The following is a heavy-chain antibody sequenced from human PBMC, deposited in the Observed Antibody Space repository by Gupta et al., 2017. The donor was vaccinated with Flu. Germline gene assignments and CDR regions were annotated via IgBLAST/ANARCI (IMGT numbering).Heavy chain of an antibody. Sequence: QLQLQESGPGLVKPSATLSLTCTVSGGSISTGSYYWGWIRQPPGKGLEWIGNIYYTGSTYYNPSLKSRVTISVDTSKNQCSLKLSSVTAADTAVDDCARWPEAAYVDVWGQGTTVTVSS. J-gene: IGHJ6*02. V-gene: IGHV4-39*01. CDR3: ARWPEAAYVDV. CDR1: GGSISTGSYY. CDR2: IYYTGST. D-gene: IGHD6-13*01.